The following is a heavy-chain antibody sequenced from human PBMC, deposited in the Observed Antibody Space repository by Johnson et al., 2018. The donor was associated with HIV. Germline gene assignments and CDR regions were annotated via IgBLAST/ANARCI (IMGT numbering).Heavy chain of an antibody. Sequence: VQVVESGGGVVQPGGSLRLSCAASGFTFSSYDMHWVRQPTGKGLEWVSSIDTTGDTYYPGSVRGRFTISRENAKNSLYLQMNNLRAGDSAVYYCVRASWFGAFDIWGQGTMVTVSS. CDR1: GFTFSSYD. J-gene: IGHJ3*02. CDR3: VRASWFGAFDI. D-gene: IGHD3-10*01. CDR2: IDTTGDT. V-gene: IGHV3-13*01.